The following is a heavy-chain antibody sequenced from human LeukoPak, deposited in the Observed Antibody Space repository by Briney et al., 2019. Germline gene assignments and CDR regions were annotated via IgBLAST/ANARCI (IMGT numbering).Heavy chain of an antibody. CDR2: SYYSGSA. Sequence: SETLSLTCTVSGGSISRYFWSWLRQSPGKGLEWIAYSYYSGSANYNPSLKSRVTISVDTSKNQFSLKLTSVTAADTAVYYCARGDIGSWFFYFDYWGQGTLVTVSS. CDR1: GGSISRYF. CDR3: ARGDIGSWFFYFDY. V-gene: IGHV4-59*01. D-gene: IGHD6-13*01. J-gene: IGHJ4*02.